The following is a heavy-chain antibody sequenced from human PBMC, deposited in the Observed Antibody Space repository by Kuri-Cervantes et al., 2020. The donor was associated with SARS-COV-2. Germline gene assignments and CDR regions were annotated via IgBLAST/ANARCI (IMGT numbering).Heavy chain of an antibody. CDR2: IIPIFGTA. Sequence: SVKVSCKASGCTFSSYAISWVRQAPGQGLEWMGGIIPIFGTANYAQKFQGRVTITADESTSTAYLELSSLRSEDTAVYYCARGGGTYYDFWSGYYYWGQGTLVTGSS. CDR1: GCTFSSYA. CDR3: ARGGGTYYDFWSGYYY. D-gene: IGHD3-3*01. V-gene: IGHV1-69*13. J-gene: IGHJ4*01.